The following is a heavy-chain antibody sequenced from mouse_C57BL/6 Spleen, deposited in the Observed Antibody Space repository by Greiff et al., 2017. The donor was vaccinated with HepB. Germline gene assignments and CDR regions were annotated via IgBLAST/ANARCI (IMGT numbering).Heavy chain of an antibody. Sequence: EVQLQQSGPELVKPGASVKIPCKASGYTFTDYNMDWVKQSHGKSLEWIGDINPNNGGTNYNQKFKGKATLTVDKSSSTAYMELRSLTSEDTAVYYCARGGYYGSSWYFDVWGTGTTVTVSS. V-gene: IGHV1-18*01. CDR3: ARGGYYGSSWYFDV. D-gene: IGHD1-1*01. J-gene: IGHJ1*03. CDR1: GYTFTDYN. CDR2: INPNNGGT.